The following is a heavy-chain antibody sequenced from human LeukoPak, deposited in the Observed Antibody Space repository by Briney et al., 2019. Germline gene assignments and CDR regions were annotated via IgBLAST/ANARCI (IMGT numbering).Heavy chain of an antibody. D-gene: IGHD2-8*01. J-gene: IGHJ4*02. Sequence: GGSLSLSCAASGFIFSSFGIHWVRQTPGKGLEWVAFVRFDGGEKYYADSVKGRFTVSKDNSKNTLYLQINSLRLEDTAVYYCAKGGARDVWYFAYWGLGVLVTVSS. CDR3: AKGGARDVWYFAY. V-gene: IGHV3-30*02. CDR2: VRFDGGEK. CDR1: GFIFSSFG.